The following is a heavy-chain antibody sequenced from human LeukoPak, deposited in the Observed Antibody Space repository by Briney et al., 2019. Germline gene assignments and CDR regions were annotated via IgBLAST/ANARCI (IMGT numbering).Heavy chain of an antibody. CDR2: INHSGST. Sequence: SETLSLTCAVYGGSFSGYYWSWIRQPPGKGPEWIGEINHSGSTNYNPSLKSRVTISVDTSKDQFSLKLSSVTAADTAVYYCAQTPGGGYYYGRDYWGQGTLVTVSS. CDR3: AQTPGGGYYYGRDY. J-gene: IGHJ4*02. D-gene: IGHD3-22*01. V-gene: IGHV4-34*01. CDR1: GGSFSGYY.